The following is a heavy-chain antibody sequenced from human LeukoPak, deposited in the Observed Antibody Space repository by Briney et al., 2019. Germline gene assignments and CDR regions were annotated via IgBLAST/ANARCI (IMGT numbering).Heavy chain of an antibody. Sequence: SETLSLTCTVSGGSVSDYYWSCIRQSPGTGLEWIGYIYYTGSTSYNPSLRSRVTMSADTSKNQFSLKLSSVTAADTAVYYCARNQKTGYDILTGYYGDYYYYYMDVWGKGTTVTISS. J-gene: IGHJ6*03. CDR1: GGSVSDYY. D-gene: IGHD3-9*01. V-gene: IGHV4-59*02. CDR2: IYYTGST. CDR3: ARNQKTGYDILTGYYGDYYYYYMDV.